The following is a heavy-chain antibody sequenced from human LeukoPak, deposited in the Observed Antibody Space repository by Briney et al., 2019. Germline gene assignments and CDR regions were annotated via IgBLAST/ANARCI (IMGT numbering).Heavy chain of an antibody. D-gene: IGHD3-16*01. J-gene: IGHJ4*02. CDR2: ITYSGGST. V-gene: IGHV3-23*01. CDR1: GFTFSSYA. Sequence: PGGSLRLSCAASGFTFSSYAMSWVRQAPGMGLEWVSTITYSGGSTYYADSVQGRFTISRDNSKNTLYLQMDSLRAEDTAVYYCAKRGEFAEIAIYFDYWGQGTLVTVSS. CDR3: AKRGEFAEIAIYFDY.